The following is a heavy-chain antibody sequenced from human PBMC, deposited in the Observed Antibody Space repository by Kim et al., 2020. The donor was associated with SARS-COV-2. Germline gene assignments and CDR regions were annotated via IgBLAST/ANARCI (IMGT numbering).Heavy chain of an antibody. V-gene: IGHV3-53*01. CDR3: ARDYRSPVSFPGAFDI. D-gene: IGHD2-15*01. J-gene: IGHJ3*02. Sequence: VKGRFTISRDNSKNTLYLQRNSLRAEDTAVYYCARDYRSPVSFPGAFDIWGQGTMVTVSS.